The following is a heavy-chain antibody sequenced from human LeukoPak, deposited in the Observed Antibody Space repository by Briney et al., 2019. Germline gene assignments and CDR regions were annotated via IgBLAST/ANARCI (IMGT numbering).Heavy chain of an antibody. J-gene: IGHJ3*02. CDR3: ARGRSIYGSGSPAENNDAFDI. D-gene: IGHD3-10*01. CDR1: GGSISSGGYS. CDR2: IYHSGST. Sequence: SETLSLTCAVSGGSISSGGYSWSWIRQPPGKGLEWIGYIYHSGSTYYNPSLKSRVTISVDRSKNQFSLKLSSVTAADTAVYYCARGRSIYGSGSPAENNDAFDIWGQGTWSPSLQ. V-gene: IGHV4-30-2*01.